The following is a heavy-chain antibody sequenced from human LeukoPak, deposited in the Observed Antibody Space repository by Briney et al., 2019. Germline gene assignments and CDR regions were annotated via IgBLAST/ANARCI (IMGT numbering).Heavy chain of an antibody. CDR2: INSDGSST. CDR1: GNYW. Sequence: GGSLRLSCAASGNYWMHLVRQVPGKGLVWVSHINSDGSSTSYADSVKGRFTISRDNAKNTLYLQMNSLRAEDTAVYYCARAPYYYEYYYYGMDVWGQGTTVTVSS. CDR3: ARAPYYYEYYYYGMDV. V-gene: IGHV3-74*01. D-gene: IGHD3-22*01. J-gene: IGHJ6*02.